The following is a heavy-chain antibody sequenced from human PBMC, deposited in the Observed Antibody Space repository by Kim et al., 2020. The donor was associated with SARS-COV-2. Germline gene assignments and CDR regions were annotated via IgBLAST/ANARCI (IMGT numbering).Heavy chain of an antibody. CDR2: INHSGRT. CDR1: GGSFSGYY. D-gene: IGHD3-16*01. J-gene: IGHJ2*01. Sequence: SETLSLTCAVYGGSFSGYYWCWIRQRPRKGLEWMGEINHSGRTNYNPTLKSRGTISVETSKNQYSLKLTFVTVADTAAYDCSRGWANISGWGCHDCDLWG. CDR3: SRGWANISGWGCHDCDL. V-gene: IGHV4-34*01.